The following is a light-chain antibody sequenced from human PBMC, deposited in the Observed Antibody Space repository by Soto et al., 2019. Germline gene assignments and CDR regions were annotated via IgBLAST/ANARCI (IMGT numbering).Light chain of an antibody. J-gene: IGLJ1*01. CDR2: EVS. Sequence: QSMLTQPPSASGSPGQSVTISCTGTSSDVGGYNYVSWYQQHPGKAPKLMIYEVSKRPSGVPDRFSGSKSGNTASLTISGLQAADEADYYCCSYAGSSTYVFGTGTKVTVL. V-gene: IGLV2-8*01. CDR3: CSYAGSSTYV. CDR1: SSDVGGYNY.